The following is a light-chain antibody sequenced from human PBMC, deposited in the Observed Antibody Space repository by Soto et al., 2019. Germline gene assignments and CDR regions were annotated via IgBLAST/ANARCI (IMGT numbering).Light chain of an antibody. V-gene: IGKV3-15*01. CDR3: QQYSKWPLFT. J-gene: IGKJ3*01. CDR1: QSVSNN. CDR2: AAS. Sequence: EIVMTQSPVTLSGSPGERATLSCRASQSVSNNVAWYQQKPVQGPRLLIYAASTRATGIPARFSGSGSGTEFTLTINSLQSEDFAVYYYQQYSKWPLFTFGPGTKVDIK.